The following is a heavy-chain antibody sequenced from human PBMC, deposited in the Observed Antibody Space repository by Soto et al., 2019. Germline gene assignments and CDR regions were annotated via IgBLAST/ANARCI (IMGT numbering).Heavy chain of an antibody. CDR1: GGSFSGYY. Sequence: QVQLQQWGAGLLKPSETLSLTCAVYGGSFSGYYWTWIRQPPGTGLEWIGEINHRGSTNYNPSLKGRVTMSVDPSKNWSSVKLTSVTAAVTAVCYCARDKITGLFDYWGQGTLVTVSS. J-gene: IGHJ4*02. D-gene: IGHD2-8*02. CDR2: INHRGST. V-gene: IGHV4-34*01. CDR3: ARDKITGLFDY.